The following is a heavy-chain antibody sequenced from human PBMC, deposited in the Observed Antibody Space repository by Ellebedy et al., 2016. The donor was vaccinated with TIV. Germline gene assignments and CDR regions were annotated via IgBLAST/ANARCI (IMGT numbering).Heavy chain of an antibody. J-gene: IGHJ6*02. CDR3: ARRLDDAAVVLGSYYYYGMDV. CDR2: IYYSGST. Sequence: SETLSLXXTVSGGSISSSSYYWGWIRQPPGKGLEWIGSIYYSGSTYYNPSLKSRVTISVDTSKNQFSLKLSSVTAADTAVYYCARRLDDAAVVLGSYYYYGMDVWGQGTTVTVSS. D-gene: IGHD3-10*02. V-gene: IGHV4-39*01. CDR1: GGSISSSSYY.